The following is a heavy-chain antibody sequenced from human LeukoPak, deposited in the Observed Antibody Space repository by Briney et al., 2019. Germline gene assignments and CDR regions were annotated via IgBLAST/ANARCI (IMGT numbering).Heavy chain of an antibody. CDR1: GGIFSSYA. V-gene: IGHV1-69*13. D-gene: IGHD3-3*01. J-gene: IGHJ4*02. Sequence: GASVKVSCKPSGGIFSSYAISWVRQAPGQGREWMGGITPIFRTPNYAQKFHGRVTIIADESMTTAYMELANLTSKDTAVYYCAGGHFGVVTEGMDYWGQGTLVTVSS. CDR3: AGGHFGVVTEGMDY. CDR2: ITPIFRTP.